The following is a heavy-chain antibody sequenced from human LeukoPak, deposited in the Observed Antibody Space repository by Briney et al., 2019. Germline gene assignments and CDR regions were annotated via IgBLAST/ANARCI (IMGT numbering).Heavy chain of an antibody. CDR3: ARDLVQPANYYDSSGYTLFDY. D-gene: IGHD3-22*01. CDR1: GFTFDDYG. Sequence: PGGSLRLSCAASGFTFDDYGMSWVRQAPGEGLEWVSGINWNGGSTGYADSVKGRFTISRDNAKNSLYLQMNSLRAEDTAVYYCARDLVQPANYYDSSGYTLFDYWGQGTLVTVSS. J-gene: IGHJ4*02. V-gene: IGHV3-20*04. CDR2: INWNGGST.